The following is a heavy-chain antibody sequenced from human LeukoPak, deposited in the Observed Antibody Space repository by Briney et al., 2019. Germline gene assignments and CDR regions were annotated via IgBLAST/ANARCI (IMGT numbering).Heavy chain of an antibody. CDR2: IFSGST. CDR1: GDSISSSSYY. V-gene: IGHV4-39*01. D-gene: IGHD2-15*01. CDR3: ARQGERPDISAY. Sequence: PSETLSLTCIVSGDSISSSSYYWGWVRQPPGKGLEWIGSIFSGSTYYNPSLKSRVTISLNTSKNQLSLNLSSVTAADTAVYYCARQGERPDISAYWGQGTLVTVSS. J-gene: IGHJ4*02.